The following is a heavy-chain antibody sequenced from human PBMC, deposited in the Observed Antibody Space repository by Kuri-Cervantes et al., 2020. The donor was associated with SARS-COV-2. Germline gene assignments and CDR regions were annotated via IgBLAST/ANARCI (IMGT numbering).Heavy chain of an antibody. CDR2: IYYSVST. CDR3: ARLRQQSVAFDI. D-gene: IGHD1/OR15-1a*01. J-gene: IGHJ3*02. CDR1: GYAISSGYY. Sequence: LSFPVPGYAISSGYYWGWIRHPPGKGLEWIGCIYYSVSTYNNPSLKSRVTISVDTSKNQFSLKLRAVTAADTAVYYSARLRQQSVAFDIWGQGTKVTVSS. V-gene: IGHV4-38-2*01.